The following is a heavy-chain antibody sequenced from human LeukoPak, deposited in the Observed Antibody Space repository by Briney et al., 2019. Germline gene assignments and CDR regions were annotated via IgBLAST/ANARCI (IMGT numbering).Heavy chain of an antibody. V-gene: IGHV3-21*01. CDR2: ISSSSSYI. CDR3: ARDPTPRYCSGGSCYTHYGMDV. CDR1: GFTFSSYT. Sequence: GGSLRLSCAASGFTFSSYTMNWVPQAPGKGLEWVSSISSSSSYIYYADSVKGRLTISRDNAKNSLYLQMNSLRAEDTAVYYCARDPTPRYCSGGSCYTHYGMDVWGQGTTVTVSS. D-gene: IGHD2-15*01. J-gene: IGHJ6*02.